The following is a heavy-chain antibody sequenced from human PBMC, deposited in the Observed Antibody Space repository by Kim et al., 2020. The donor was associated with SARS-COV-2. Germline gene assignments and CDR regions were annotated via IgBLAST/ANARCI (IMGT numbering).Heavy chain of an antibody. J-gene: IGHJ6*02. D-gene: IGHD5-12*01. CDR2: ISYDGSNK. CDR1: GFTFSSYG. CDR3: AKGRGSGYYLKYYYYGMDV. V-gene: IGHV3-30*18. Sequence: GGSLRLSCAASGFTFSSYGMHWVRQAPGKGLEWVAVISYDGSNKYYADSVKGRFTISRDKSKNTLYLQMNSLRAEDTAVYYCAKGRGSGYYLKYYYYGMDVWGQGTTVTVSS.